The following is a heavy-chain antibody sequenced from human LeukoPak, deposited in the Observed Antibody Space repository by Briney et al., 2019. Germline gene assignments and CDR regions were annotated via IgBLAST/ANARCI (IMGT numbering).Heavy chain of an antibody. CDR3: ADRNYVHY. V-gene: IGHV3-23*01. Sequence: AGGSLRLSCVVSGFTFSNYAMTWVRQAPGKGLEWVSSIGGSGGDTHYADSVKGRFTISSDNFKNTLYLQMNSLRAEDTALYCCADRNYVHYWGQGTLVTVSS. CDR2: IGGSGGDT. D-gene: IGHD4-11*01. CDR1: GFTFSNYA. J-gene: IGHJ4*02.